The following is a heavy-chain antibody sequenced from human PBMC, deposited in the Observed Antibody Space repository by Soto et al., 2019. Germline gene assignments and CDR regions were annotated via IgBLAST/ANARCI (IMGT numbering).Heavy chain of an antibody. V-gene: IGHV1-18*01. CDR2: INADNGNT. J-gene: IGHJ3*02. Sequence: ASVKVSCKASGYTLTSYGVSWVRQAPGQGLEWMGWINADNGNTKYSQKFQGRVTITRDTSASTAYMELSSLRSEDTAVYYCARTLYCSGGSCYVALDAFDIWGQGTMVTVSS. CDR3: ARTLYCSGGSCYVALDAFDI. CDR1: GYTLTSYG. D-gene: IGHD2-15*01.